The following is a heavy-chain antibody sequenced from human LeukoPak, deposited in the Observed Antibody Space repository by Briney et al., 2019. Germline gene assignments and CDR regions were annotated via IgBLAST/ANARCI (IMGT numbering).Heavy chain of an antibody. CDR3: ARQGSSGYSIDY. CDR2: INHSGST. J-gene: IGHJ4*02. V-gene: IGHV4-34*01. D-gene: IGHD3-22*01. CDR1: GGSFSGYY. Sequence: SETLSLTCAVYGGSFSGYYWSWIRQPPGKGLEWIGEINHSGSTNYNPSLKSRVTISVDTSKNQFSLKLSSVTAADTAVYYCARQGSSGYSIDYWGQGTLVTVSS.